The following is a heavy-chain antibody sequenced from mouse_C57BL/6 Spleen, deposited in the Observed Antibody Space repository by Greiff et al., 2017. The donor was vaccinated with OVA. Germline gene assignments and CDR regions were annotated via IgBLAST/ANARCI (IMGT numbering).Heavy chain of an antibody. CDR2: INPGSGGT. CDR3: ARCITAVVGAMDY. J-gene: IGHJ4*01. D-gene: IGHD1-1*01. Sequence: QVQLQQSGAELVRPGTSVKVSCKASRYAFTNYLIEWVKQRPGQGLEWIGVINPGSGGTNSTEKFKGKATMTADKSSTTAYMQLISLTAEDSAVYFWARCITAVVGAMDYWGQGTSLTVSS. V-gene: IGHV1-54*01. CDR1: RYAFTNYL.